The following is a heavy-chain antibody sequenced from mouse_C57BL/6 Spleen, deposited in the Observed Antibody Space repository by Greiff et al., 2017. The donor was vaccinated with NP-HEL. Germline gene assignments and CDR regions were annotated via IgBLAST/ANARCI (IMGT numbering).Heavy chain of an antibody. V-gene: IGHV1-69*01. J-gene: IGHJ1*03. CDR2: IDPSDSYT. Sequence: QVQLQQPGAELVMPGASVKLSCKASGYTFTSYWMHWVKQRPGQGLEWIGEIDPSDSYTNYNQKFKGKSTLTVDKSSSTAYMQLSSLTSEDSAVYYCASNWEGWYFDVWGTGTTVTVSS. CDR3: ASNWEGWYFDV. D-gene: IGHD4-1*01. CDR1: GYTFTSYW.